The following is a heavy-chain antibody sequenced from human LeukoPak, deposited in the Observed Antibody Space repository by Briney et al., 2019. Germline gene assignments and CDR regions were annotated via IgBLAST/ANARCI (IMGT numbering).Heavy chain of an antibody. J-gene: IGHJ4*02. D-gene: IGHD6-6*01. Sequence: GGSLRLSCAASGFTFSSHAMNWVRQTPGKGLEWVSYISSSSSAINYADSVRGRFTISRDNAKNSLYLQMNSLRPEDTAVYYCARGGAARPDYWGQGTLVTVSS. CDR2: ISSSSSAI. V-gene: IGHV3-48*01. CDR1: GFTFSSHA. CDR3: ARGGAARPDY.